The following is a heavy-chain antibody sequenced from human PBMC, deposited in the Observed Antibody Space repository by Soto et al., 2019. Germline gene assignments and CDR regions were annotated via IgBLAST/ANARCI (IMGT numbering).Heavy chain of an antibody. CDR2: ISAYNGDT. CDR3: ATGRLDYFVC. D-gene: IGHD3-10*01. V-gene: IGHV1-18*01. J-gene: IGHJ4*02. CDR1: GYPFTSNG. Sequence: ASEKVSCKASGYPFTSNGFSWVRQAPGQGPEWMGWISAYNGDTNYAQKVKGRVTVTTDTSTSTAYMELRRLGSEGTVVYYCATGRLDYFVCWYQRTLDTVSS.